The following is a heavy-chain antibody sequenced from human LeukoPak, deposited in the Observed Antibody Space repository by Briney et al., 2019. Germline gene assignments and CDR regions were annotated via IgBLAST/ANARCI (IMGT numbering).Heavy chain of an antibody. Sequence: EASVKVSCKASGYTFTGYYMHWVRQAPGQGLEWMGWINPNSGGTNYAQKFQGRVTMTRDTSISTAYMELSRLRSDDTAVYYCASDYGSGSYSLFDPWGQGTLVTVSS. D-gene: IGHD3-10*01. V-gene: IGHV1-2*02. CDR1: GYTFTGYY. CDR2: INPNSGGT. J-gene: IGHJ5*02. CDR3: ASDYGSGSYSLFDP.